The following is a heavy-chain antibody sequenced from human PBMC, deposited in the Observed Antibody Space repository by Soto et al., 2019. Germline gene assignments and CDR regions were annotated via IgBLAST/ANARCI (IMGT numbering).Heavy chain of an antibody. CDR1: GDSITTDGYS. D-gene: IGHD1-26*01. Sequence: PSETLSLTCNVSGDSITTDGYSWSWTRQPPGKGLEWIGYIYHTGTAYYNPSLKSRVTLSVDRSKNQFSLSLSSMTAADTAVYYCAREAWERNSDFWGQGTLVTVSS. CDR2: IYHTGTA. V-gene: IGHV4-30-2*01. CDR3: AREAWERNSDF. J-gene: IGHJ4*02.